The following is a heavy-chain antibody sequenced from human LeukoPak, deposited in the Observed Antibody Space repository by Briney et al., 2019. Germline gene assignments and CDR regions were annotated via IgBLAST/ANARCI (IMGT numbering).Heavy chain of an antibody. CDR1: GFTVSSNY. D-gene: IGHD4-17*01. CDR3: ARGNDYGDYGGSY. CDR2: IYSGGST. Sequence: GGSLRLSCAASGFTVSSNYMSWVRQAPGKGLEWVSVIYSGGSTYYADSVKGRFTISRDNFKNTLYLQMNSLRAEDTAVYYCARGNDYGDYGGSYWGQGTLVTVSS. J-gene: IGHJ4*02. V-gene: IGHV3-66*02.